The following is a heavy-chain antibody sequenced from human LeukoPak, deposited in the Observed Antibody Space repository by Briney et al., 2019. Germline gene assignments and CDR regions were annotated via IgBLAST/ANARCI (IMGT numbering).Heavy chain of an antibody. CDR2: MCYNGGRV. V-gene: IGHV3-23*01. CDR3: GKDQGNGDYYRNYYYMEV. J-gene: IGHJ6*03. CDR1: EFTFSSYA. Sequence: PGGSLRLSCVASEFTFSSYAVSWVRQAPGKGLEWVSFMCYNGGRVNYADSVKGRFTISRDKSRNTVYLQMTSLRAEDTAVYYCGKDQGNGDYYRNYYYMEVWGKGTTVIVSS. D-gene: IGHD4-17*01.